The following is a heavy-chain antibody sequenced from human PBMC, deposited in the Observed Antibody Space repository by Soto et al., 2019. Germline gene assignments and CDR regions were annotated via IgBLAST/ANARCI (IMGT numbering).Heavy chain of an antibody. J-gene: IGHJ6*02. CDR1: GYSFTSYW. Sequence: PGESLKISCKGSGYSFTSYWIGWVRQMPGKGLEWMGIIYPGDSDTRYSPSFQGQVTISADKSISTAYLQWSSLKASDTAMYYRARHAMTTVTHYYYYGMDVWGQGTTVTVSS. CDR3: ARHAMTTVTHYYYYGMDV. CDR2: IYPGDSDT. V-gene: IGHV5-51*01. D-gene: IGHD4-4*01.